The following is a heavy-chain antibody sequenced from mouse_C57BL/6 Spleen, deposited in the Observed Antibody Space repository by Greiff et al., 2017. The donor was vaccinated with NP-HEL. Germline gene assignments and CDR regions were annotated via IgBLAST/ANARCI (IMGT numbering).Heavy chain of an antibody. CDR3: ARKDYGSSSGYYFDY. CDR1: GFNIKDYY. J-gene: IGHJ2*01. Sequence: VQLQQSGAELVKPGASVKLSCTASGFNIKDYYMHWVKQRTEQGLEWIGRIDPEDGETKYAPKFPGKATITADTSSNTAYLQLSSLTSEDTAVYYCARKDYGSSSGYYFDYWGQGTTLTVSS. CDR2: IDPEDGET. V-gene: IGHV14-2*01. D-gene: IGHD1-1*01.